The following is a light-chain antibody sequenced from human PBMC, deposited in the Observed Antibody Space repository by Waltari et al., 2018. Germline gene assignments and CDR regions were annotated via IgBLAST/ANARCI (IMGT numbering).Light chain of an antibody. J-gene: IGLJ1*01. V-gene: IGLV2-14*03. Sequence: QSALTQPASVSGSPGQSITISCTGTSSDIGAYNFVSWYQKHPGKAPKVMIYDVNNRPSGVSSRFSGTKSGNTASLTISGLQAEDEADYYCSSYTTGNTRYVFGSGTKVTVL. CDR2: DVN. CDR3: SSYTTGNTRYV. CDR1: SSDIGAYNF.